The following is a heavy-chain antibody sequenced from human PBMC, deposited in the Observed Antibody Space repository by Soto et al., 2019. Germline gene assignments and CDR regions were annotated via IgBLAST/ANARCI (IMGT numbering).Heavy chain of an antibody. D-gene: IGHD6-13*01. V-gene: IGHV4-30-4*01. J-gene: IGHJ6*02. Sequence: SETLSLTCTVSGGSISSGDYYWSWIRQPPGKGLEWIGYIYYSGSTYYNPSLKSRVTISVDTSKNQFSLNLSSVTAADTAVYYCAGGRGRQQLVMSYYYGMDVWGQGTTVTVSS. CDR3: AGGRGRQQLVMSYYYGMDV. CDR1: GGSISSGDYY. CDR2: IYYSGST.